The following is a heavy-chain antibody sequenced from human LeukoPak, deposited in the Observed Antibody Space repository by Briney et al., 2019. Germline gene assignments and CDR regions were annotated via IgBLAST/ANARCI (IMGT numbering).Heavy chain of an antibody. CDR2: ITWNSNYI. V-gene: IGHV3-9*01. Sequence: GGSLRLSCAASGFTFDDYAMHWVRQAPGKGLEWVSSITWNSNYIGYADSVKGRFTISRDNTKNSLYLQMNSLRVEDTALYYCAKETLRYSSSWYYFDYWGQGTLVTVSS. D-gene: IGHD6-13*01. CDR3: AKETLRYSSSWYYFDY. CDR1: GFTFDDYA. J-gene: IGHJ4*02.